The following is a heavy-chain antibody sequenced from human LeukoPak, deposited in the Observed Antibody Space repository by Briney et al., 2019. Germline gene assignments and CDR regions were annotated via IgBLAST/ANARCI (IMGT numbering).Heavy chain of an antibody. J-gene: IGHJ4*02. D-gene: IGHD3-3*01. Sequence: SETLSLTCTVSGGSISSSSYYWGWIRQPPGKGLEWIGSIYHSGSTYYNPSLKSRVTISVDTSKNQFSLKLSSVTAADTAVYFCAKGDDFWSGYAHFDYWGQGTLVTVSS. CDR1: GGSISSSSYY. CDR3: AKGDDFWSGYAHFDY. CDR2: IYHSGST. V-gene: IGHV4-39*07.